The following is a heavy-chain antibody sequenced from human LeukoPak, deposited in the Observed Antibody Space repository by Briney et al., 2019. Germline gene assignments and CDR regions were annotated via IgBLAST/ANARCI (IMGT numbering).Heavy chain of an antibody. J-gene: IGHJ4*02. D-gene: IGHD2-15*01. CDR1: GFTFSSYA. CDR2: ISSTGRTT. CDR3: AKGISAATDY. V-gene: IGHV3-23*01. Sequence: GGSLRLSCAASGFTFSSYAMSWVRQAPGKGLEWVSGISSTGRTTTYADSVKGRFTISRDNSKNTLFLQMNSLRVEDTAVYYCAKGISAATDYWGQGTLVTVSS.